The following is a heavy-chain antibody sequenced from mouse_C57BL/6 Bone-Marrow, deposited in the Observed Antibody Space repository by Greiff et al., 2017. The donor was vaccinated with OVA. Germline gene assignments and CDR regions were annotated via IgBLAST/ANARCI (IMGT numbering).Heavy chain of an antibody. Sequence: VKLMESGPGLVAPSQSLSITCTVSGFSLTSYAISWVRQPPGKGLEWLGVLWTGGGTNYNSALKSRLSISKDNSKSQVFLKMNSLQTDDTARYYCARKGNWDRAGYYFDYWGQGTTLTVSS. CDR3: ARKGNWDRAGYYFDY. V-gene: IGHV2-9-1*01. CDR1: GFSLTSYA. D-gene: IGHD4-1*01. J-gene: IGHJ2*01. CDR2: LWTGGGT.